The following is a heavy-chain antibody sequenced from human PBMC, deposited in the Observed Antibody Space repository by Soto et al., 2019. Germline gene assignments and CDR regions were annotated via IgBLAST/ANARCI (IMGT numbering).Heavy chain of an antibody. Sequence: QVQLVQSGAEVKKPGSSVKVSCKASGGTFSSYAISWVRQAPGQGLEWMGGIIPIFGTANYAQKFQGRVTITADKSTSTADMELSSLRSEDTAVYYCARDRDYYGSGSPNWFDPWGQGTLVTVSS. CDR3: ARDRDYYGSGSPNWFDP. CDR1: GGTFSSYA. D-gene: IGHD3-10*01. CDR2: IIPIFGTA. V-gene: IGHV1-69*06. J-gene: IGHJ5*02.